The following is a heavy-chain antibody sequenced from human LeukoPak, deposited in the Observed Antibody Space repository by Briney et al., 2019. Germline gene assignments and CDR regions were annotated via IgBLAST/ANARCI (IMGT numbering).Heavy chain of an antibody. CDR1: GYSFTSYW. CDR2: IYPGDSDT. D-gene: IGHD5-18*01. CDR3: AISLSGYSYGFAVDY. J-gene: IGHJ4*02. Sequence: GESLKISCKGSGYSFTSYWIGWVRQMPGKGLEWIGIIYPGDSDTRYSPSFQGQVTISADKSISTAYLQWSSLKASDTAMYYCAISLSGYSYGFAVDYWGQGTLVTVSS. V-gene: IGHV5-51*01.